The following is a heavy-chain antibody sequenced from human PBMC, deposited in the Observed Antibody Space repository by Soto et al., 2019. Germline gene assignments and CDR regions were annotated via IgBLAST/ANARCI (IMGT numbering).Heavy chain of an antibody. Sequence: QVQLVGSGGGVVQPGRSLRLSCAASGFTFSSYGMHWVRQAPGKGLEWVAVISYDGSNKYYADSVKGRFTISRDNSKNTLYLQMNSLRAEDTAVYYCAKDAYSSSWYENWFDPWGQGTLVTVSS. V-gene: IGHV3-30*18. CDR1: GFTFSSYG. CDR3: AKDAYSSSWYENWFDP. CDR2: ISYDGSNK. D-gene: IGHD6-13*01. J-gene: IGHJ5*02.